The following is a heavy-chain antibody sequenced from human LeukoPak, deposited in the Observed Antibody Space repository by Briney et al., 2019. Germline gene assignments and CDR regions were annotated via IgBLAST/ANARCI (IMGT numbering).Heavy chain of an antibody. Sequence: GGSLRLSCAASGFTFSNSAMSWVRQAPGKGLEWVSAISGSGGSTYYADSVKGRFTISRDNSKNTLYLQMNSLRAEDTAVYYCAKARQQLVFDYWGQGTLVTVSS. CDR3: AKARQQLVFDY. V-gene: IGHV3-23*01. CDR2: ISGSGGST. J-gene: IGHJ4*02. D-gene: IGHD6-13*01. CDR1: GFTFSNSA.